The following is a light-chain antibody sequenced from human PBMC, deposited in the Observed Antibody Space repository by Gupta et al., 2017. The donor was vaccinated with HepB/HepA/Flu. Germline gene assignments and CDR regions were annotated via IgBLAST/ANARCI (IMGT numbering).Light chain of an antibody. CDR2: ENN. CDR1: GSNIGNNY. CDR3: GTCDNSLSGYA. J-gene: IGLJ1*01. Sequence: QSVLTQPPSVSAAPGQKVTISCSGSGSNIGNNYVSWYQQLPGTAPKYLMYENNKRPSGIPDRFSGSKSGTSATLDITGLQTGDEADYYCGTCDNSLSGYAFGTGTKVTVL. V-gene: IGLV1-51*02.